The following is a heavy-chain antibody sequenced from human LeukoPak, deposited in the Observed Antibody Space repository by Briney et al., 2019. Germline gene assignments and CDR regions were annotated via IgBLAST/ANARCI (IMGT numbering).Heavy chain of an antibody. CDR2: IIPIFATA. CDR3: ARGNPRSLLPYYFDY. D-gene: IGHD3-3*01. J-gene: IGHJ4*02. CDR1: GGTFSSYA. Sequence: SVKVSCKASGGTFSSYAINWVRQAPGQGLEWMGGIIPIFATANYAQKFQGRVTITADESTSTAFMELNSLRSEDPAVYYCARGNPRSLLPYYFDYWGQGTLVTVSS. V-gene: IGHV1-69*13.